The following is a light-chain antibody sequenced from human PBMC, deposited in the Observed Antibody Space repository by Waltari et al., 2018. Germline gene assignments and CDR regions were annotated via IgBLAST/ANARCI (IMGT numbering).Light chain of an antibody. Sequence: QSALTQPPSASGSPGQSVTLSCTGTTNDIGSYYYVSWYQHHPGKAPKLIIYEVSNRPSGVSNRFSCSKDGSTAALTVSALQVEDAVIYAWTSYVASRIVFGGATRLPVL. V-gene: IGLV2-8*01. CDR2: EVS. CDR3: TSYVASRIV. J-gene: IGLJ7*01. CDR1: TNDIGSYYY.